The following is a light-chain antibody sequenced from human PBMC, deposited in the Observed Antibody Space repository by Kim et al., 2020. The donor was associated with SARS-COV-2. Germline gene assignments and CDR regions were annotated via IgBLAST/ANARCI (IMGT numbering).Light chain of an antibody. CDR1: SLGSFY. CDR2: SKN. J-gene: IGLJ1*01. Sequence: ARGQTFRITGQGDSLGSFYASWYPKKPGQAPVLVIYSKNIRPSEIPDRFSGSSSGNTASLTITGAQAEDEADYYCNSRDSSGNHYVFGTGTKVTVL. V-gene: IGLV3-19*01. CDR3: NSRDSSGNHYV.